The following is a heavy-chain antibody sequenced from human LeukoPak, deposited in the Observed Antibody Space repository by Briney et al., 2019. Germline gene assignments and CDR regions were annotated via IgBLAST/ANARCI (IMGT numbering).Heavy chain of an antibody. CDR2: IRSKTNNYAT. CDR1: RFTFSGST. Sequence: GGSLRLSCAASRFTFSGSTMQWVRQASGKGLEWVGRIRSKTNNYATAYAASVKGRFTISRDDSKNTAYLQLNSLKTEDTAVYYCSKYGVSSQITPYKLFDYWGQGTLVTVSS. D-gene: IGHD4-23*01. CDR3: SKYGVSSQITPYKLFDY. V-gene: IGHV3-73*01. J-gene: IGHJ4*02.